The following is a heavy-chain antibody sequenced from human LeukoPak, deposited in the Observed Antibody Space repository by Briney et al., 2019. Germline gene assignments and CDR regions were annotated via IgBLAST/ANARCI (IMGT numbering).Heavy chain of an antibody. CDR3: ATDSSGGNWAFDY. CDR2: FDPEDGET. D-gene: IGHD2-21*01. J-gene: IGHJ4*02. V-gene: IGHV1-24*01. Sequence: ASVKVSCKVSGYTLTELSMHWVRQAPGKGLEWMGGFDPEDGETIYAQKFQGRVTMTEDASTDTAYMELSSLRSEDTAVYYCATDSSGGNWAFDYWGQGTLVTVSS. CDR1: GYTLTELS.